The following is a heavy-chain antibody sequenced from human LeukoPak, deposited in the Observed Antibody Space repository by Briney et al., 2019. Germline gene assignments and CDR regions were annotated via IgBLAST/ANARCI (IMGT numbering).Heavy chain of an antibody. D-gene: IGHD1-26*01. CDR1: GFTFSSYG. CDR2: ISYDGSNK. J-gene: IGHJ5*02. Sequence: GGSLRLSCAASGFTFSSYGMHWVRQAPGKGLEWVAVISYDGSNKYYADSVKGRFTISRDNSKNTLYLQMNSLRAEDTAVYYCASDGAPWGQGTLVTVSS. V-gene: IGHV3-30*19. CDR3: ASDGAP.